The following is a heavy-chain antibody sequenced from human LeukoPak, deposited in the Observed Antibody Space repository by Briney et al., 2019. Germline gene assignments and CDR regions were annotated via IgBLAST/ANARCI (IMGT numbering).Heavy chain of an antibody. J-gene: IGHJ4*02. CDR3: ARHPGYREFDY. CDR1: GGSFSGYY. Sequence: PSETLSLTCAVYGGSFSGYYWSWIRQPPGKGLEWIGEINHSGSTNYNPSLKSRVTISVDTSKNQFSLKLSSVTAADTAVYYCARHPGYREFDYWGQGTLVTVSS. CDR2: INHSGST. V-gene: IGHV4-34*01. D-gene: IGHD1-1*01.